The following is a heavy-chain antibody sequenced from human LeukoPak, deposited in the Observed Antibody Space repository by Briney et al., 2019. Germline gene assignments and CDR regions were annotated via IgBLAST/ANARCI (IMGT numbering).Heavy chain of an antibody. CDR2: ISYDRSNK. D-gene: IGHD5-18*01. Sequence: GRSLRLSCAASGFTFSSYAMHWVRQAPGKGLEWVATISYDRSNKYYADSVKGRFTISRDNSENTLYLQMNGLKIEDTAVYYCARDGGAWIQLWLSFDFWGQGTLVTVPS. J-gene: IGHJ4*02. V-gene: IGHV3-30-3*01. CDR1: GFTFSSYA. CDR3: ARDGGAWIQLWLSFDF.